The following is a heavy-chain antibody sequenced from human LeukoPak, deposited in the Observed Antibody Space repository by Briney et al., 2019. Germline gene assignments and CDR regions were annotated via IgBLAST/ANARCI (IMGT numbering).Heavy chain of an antibody. CDR3: ARVVWFGEVFDY. D-gene: IGHD3-10*01. V-gene: IGHV1-69*06. CDR1: GGTYSSYA. J-gene: IGHJ4*02. CDR2: IIPIFGTA. Sequence: GASVKVSSKASGGTYSSYAISWVRQAPGQGLEWMGGIIPIFGTANYAQKFQGRVTITADKSTSTAYMELSSLRSEDTAVYYCARVVWFGEVFDYWGQGTLVTVSS.